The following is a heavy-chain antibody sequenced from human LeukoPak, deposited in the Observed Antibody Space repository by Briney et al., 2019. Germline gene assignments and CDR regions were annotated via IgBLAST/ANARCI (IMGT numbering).Heavy chain of an antibody. CDR2: ISGDGGST. Sequence: GGSLRLSCAASGMTFDDYAMHWVRRAPGKGLEWVSLISGDGGSTYYADSVKCRFTISRDNNKNSLYLQMTNLRTEDTALYYCAKGFSVLASNHYFYYYGMDVWGQGTTVTVSS. V-gene: IGHV3-43*02. CDR1: GMTFDDYA. CDR3: AKGFSVLASNHYFYYYGMDV. J-gene: IGHJ6*02. D-gene: IGHD3-3*01.